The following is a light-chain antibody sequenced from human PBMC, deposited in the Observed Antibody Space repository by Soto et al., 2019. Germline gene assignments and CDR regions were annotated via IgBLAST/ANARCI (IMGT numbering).Light chain of an antibody. CDR1: SSDVGGYNY. Sequence: QSVLTQPASVSGSPGQSITISRTGTSSDVGGYNYVSWYQQHPGKAPKLMIYDVSNRPSGVSNRFSGSKSCNTSSLTISWLQAEDEADYYCSSYTSSSTLVFGTGTKVTVL. CDR3: SSYTSSSTLV. CDR2: DVS. J-gene: IGLJ1*01. V-gene: IGLV2-14*01.